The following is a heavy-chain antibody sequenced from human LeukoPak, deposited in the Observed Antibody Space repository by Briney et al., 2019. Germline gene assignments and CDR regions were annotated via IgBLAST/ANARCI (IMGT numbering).Heavy chain of an antibody. CDR1: GFTFSTYG. J-gene: IGHJ4*02. D-gene: IGHD3-10*01. Sequence: ERSLRLSCAASGFTFSTYGMHWVRQAPGKGLEWVAGMWSDGSNRYYADSVKGRFTISRDNSKNTLYLQMNSLTAEDTAVYYCARRGSGTYSVDQWGQGTLVTVSS. CDR3: ARRGSGTYSVDQ. CDR2: MWSDGSNR. V-gene: IGHV3-33*01.